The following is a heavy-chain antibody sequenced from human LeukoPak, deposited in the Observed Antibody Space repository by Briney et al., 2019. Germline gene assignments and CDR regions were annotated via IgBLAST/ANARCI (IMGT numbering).Heavy chain of an antibody. Sequence: GGSLRLSCAASGFTFSSYGMHWVRQAPGMGLEWVAFIRYDGSNKYYADSVKGRFTISRDNSKNTLYLQMNSLRAEDTAVYYCAKDGSGSYPFRYWGQGTLVTVSS. CDR3: AKDGSGSYPFRY. J-gene: IGHJ4*02. CDR1: GFTFSSYG. V-gene: IGHV3-30*02. CDR2: IRYDGSNK. D-gene: IGHD3-10*01.